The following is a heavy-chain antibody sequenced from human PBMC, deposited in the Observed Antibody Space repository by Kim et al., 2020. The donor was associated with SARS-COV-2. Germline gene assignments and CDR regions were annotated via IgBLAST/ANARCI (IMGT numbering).Heavy chain of an antibody. CDR2: IYYSGST. D-gene: IGHD2-2*01. CDR1: GGSISSYY. Sequence: SETLSLTCTVSGGSISSYYWSWIRQPPGKGLEWIGYIYYSGSTNYNPSLKSRVTISVDTSKNQFSLQLSSVTAADTAVYYCARHKRSSTSIAAGGMDVWGQGTTVTVSS. CDR3: ARHKRSSTSIAAGGMDV. J-gene: IGHJ6*02. V-gene: IGHV4-59*08.